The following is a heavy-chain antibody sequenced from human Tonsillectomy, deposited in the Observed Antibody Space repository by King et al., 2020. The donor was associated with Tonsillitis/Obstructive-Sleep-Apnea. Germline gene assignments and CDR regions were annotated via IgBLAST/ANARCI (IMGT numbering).Heavy chain of an antibody. V-gene: IGHV3-23*01. J-gene: IGHJ4*02. CDR1: GYMFTSYA. D-gene: IGHD5-24*01. Sequence: QLQESGGGLVQPGGSLRLSCVASGYMFTSYAMTWVRLAPGKGLEWVSAISGTGGSRFYAESVKGRFTISSDSSKKTVFLQMDSLRGDDTAVYYWAKVKFDGAAFDSLDSWGQGTLVTVSS. CDR2: ISGTGGSR. CDR3: AKVKFDGAAFDSLDS.